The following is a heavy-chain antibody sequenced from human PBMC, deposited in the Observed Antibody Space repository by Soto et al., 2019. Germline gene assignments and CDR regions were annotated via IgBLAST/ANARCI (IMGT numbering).Heavy chain of an antibody. V-gene: IGHV1-69*13. CDR3: ARDPGIAARLDY. D-gene: IGHD6-6*01. J-gene: IGHJ4*02. CDR2: IIPIFGTA. CDR1: GGTFSSYA. Sequence: SVKVSCKASGGTFSSYAISWVRQAPGQGLEWMGGIIPIFGTANYAQKFQGRVTITADESTSTAYMELSSLRSEDTAVYYCARDPGIAARLDYWGQGTLVTVSS.